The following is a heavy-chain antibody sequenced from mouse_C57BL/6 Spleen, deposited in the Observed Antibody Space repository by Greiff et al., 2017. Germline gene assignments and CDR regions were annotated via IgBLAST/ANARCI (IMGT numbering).Heavy chain of an antibody. D-gene: IGHD1-1*01. CDR3: ASYSYCGSSPVYFDY. J-gene: IGHJ2*01. V-gene: IGHV1-82*01. CDR2: IYPGGGDT. CDR1: GYAFSSSW. Sequence: VKLMESGPELVKPGASVKISCKASGYAFSSSWMNWVKQRPGKGLEWIGRIYPGGGDTNYHGKFKGQATLTADKSSSTAYMQLSILTSEDSAVYFCASYSYCGSSPVYFDYWGQGTTLTVSS.